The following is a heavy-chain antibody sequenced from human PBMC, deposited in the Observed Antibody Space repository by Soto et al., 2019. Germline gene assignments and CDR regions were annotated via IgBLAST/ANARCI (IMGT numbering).Heavy chain of an antibody. V-gene: IGHV4-34*01. CDR2: INHSGST. J-gene: IGHJ4*02. CDR1: GGSFSGYY. D-gene: IGHD3-10*01. CDR3: ARALRRGGSGSYSDY. Sequence: SETLSLTCAVYGGSFSGYYWSWIRQPPGKGLEWIGEINHSGSTNYNPSLKSRVTISVDTSKNQFSLKLSSVTAADTAVYYCARALRRGGSGSYSDYWGQGTLVTVSS.